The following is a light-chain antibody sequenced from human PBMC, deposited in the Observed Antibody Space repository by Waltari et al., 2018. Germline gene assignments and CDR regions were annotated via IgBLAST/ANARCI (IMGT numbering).Light chain of an antibody. CDR2: GKN. CDR1: ILRSTY. CDR3: NSRDSGGHVV. Sequence: SSELTQDPAVSVALGQTVKITCRRNILRSTYAGWYRPTPGQAPVLLSYGKNIRPSGIADRLSGSSSGDTASLTITGARAEDEADYYCNSRDSGGHVVFGGGTKLTVL. V-gene: IGLV3-19*01. J-gene: IGLJ2*01.